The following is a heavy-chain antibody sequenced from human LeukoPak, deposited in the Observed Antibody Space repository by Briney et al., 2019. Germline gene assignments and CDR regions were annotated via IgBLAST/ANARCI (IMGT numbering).Heavy chain of an antibody. CDR3: ARPNITSYYDSRGYDAFDV. CDR1: GYRFNAYW. D-gene: IGHD3-22*01. J-gene: IGHJ3*01. V-gene: IGHV5-51*01. CDR2: IYPDDSDT. Sequence: GESLKISFKGYGYRFNAYWIAWVRRMPGTGLEWMGIIYPDDSDTRYSPSFQGQVTISADKSVRTAYLQWSSLKASDTAMYYCARPNITSYYDSRGYDAFDVWGQGTMVTVSS.